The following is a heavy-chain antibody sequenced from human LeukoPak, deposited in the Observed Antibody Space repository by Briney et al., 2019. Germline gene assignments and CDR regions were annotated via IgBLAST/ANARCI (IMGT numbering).Heavy chain of an antibody. CDR1: GYTFTSYY. D-gene: IGHD3-22*01. CDR3: ARGPAYDSSGNSIDY. CDR2: INPSGGST. V-gene: IGHV1-46*01. J-gene: IGHJ4*02. Sequence: ASVKVSCKASGYTFTSYYMHWVRQAPGQGLEWMGIINPSGGSTSYAQKFQGRVTITADESTSTAYMELSSLRSEDTAVYYCARGPAYDSSGNSIDYWGQGTLVTVSS.